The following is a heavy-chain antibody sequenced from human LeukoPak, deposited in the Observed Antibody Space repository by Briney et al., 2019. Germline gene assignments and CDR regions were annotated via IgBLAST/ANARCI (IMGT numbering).Heavy chain of an antibody. CDR1: GFTFSSYS. D-gene: IGHD6-19*01. J-gene: IGHJ4*02. CDR3: ASGVAGTVGIDH. Sequence: GGSLRLSCAASGFTFSSYSMDWVRQAPGKGLEWVSSISSSSSYIYYADSVKGRFTISRDNAKNSLYLQMNSLRAEDTAVYYCASGVAGTVGIDHWGQGTLVTVSS. V-gene: IGHV3-21*01. CDR2: ISSSSSYI.